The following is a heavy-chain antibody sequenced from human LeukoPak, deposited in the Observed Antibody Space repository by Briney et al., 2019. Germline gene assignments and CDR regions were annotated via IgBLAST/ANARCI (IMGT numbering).Heavy chain of an antibody. CDR2: INPNSGGT. J-gene: IGHJ4*02. D-gene: IGHD6-19*01. CDR3: AREIGIAVAGTILGYYFDY. V-gene: IGHV1-2*04. CDR1: GYTFTGYY. Sequence: ASVKVSCKASGYTFTGYYMHWVRQALGQGLEWMGWINPNSGGTNYAQKFQGWVTMTRDTSISTAYMELSRLRSDDTAVYYCAREIGIAVAGTILGYYFDYWGQGTLVTVSS.